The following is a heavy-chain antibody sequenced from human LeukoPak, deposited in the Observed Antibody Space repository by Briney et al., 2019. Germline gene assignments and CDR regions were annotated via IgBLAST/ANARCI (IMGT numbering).Heavy chain of an antibody. CDR3: ARGRIAYYYGSGSYKPQVDY. CDR1: GGSISSSSYY. Sequence: SETLSLTCTVSGGSISSSSYYWGWIRQPPGKGLEWIGSIYYSGSTYYNPSLKSRVTISVDTSKNQFSLKLSSVTTADTAVYYCARGRIAYYYGSGSYKPQVDYWGQGTLVTVSS. CDR2: IYYSGST. V-gene: IGHV4-39*01. D-gene: IGHD3-10*01. J-gene: IGHJ4*02.